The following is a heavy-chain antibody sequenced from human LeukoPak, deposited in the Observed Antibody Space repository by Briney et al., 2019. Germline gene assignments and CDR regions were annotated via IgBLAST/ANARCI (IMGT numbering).Heavy chain of an antibody. CDR2: ISNDGSNK. Sequence: GSLRLSCAASGFTFSSYWMSWVRQAPGKGLEWVAVISNDGSNKHYLDSVKGRFTISRDNSKMTLYLQMDSLRAEDTAVYYCTKDLILPAYQPFDYWGPGTLVTVSS. CDR1: GFTFSSYW. J-gene: IGHJ4*02. V-gene: IGHV3-30*18. D-gene: IGHD3-9*01. CDR3: TKDLILPAYQPFDY.